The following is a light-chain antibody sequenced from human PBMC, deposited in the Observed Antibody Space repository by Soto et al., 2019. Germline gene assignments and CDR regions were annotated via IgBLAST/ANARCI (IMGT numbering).Light chain of an antibody. CDR1: QSVNINY. CDR2: GTS. Sequence: EIVLTQSPGTLSLSPEDRATLSCRASQSVNINYLAWYQQKSGQAPRLLIYGTSNRATGIPDRFSGSGSGTDFTLTISRLEPEDLAVYYCQQYGSSPLTFGGGTKVDIK. V-gene: IGKV3-20*01. CDR3: QQYGSSPLT. J-gene: IGKJ4*01.